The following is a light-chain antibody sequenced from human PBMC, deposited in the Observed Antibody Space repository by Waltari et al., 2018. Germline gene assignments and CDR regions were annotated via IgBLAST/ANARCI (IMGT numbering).Light chain of an antibody. CDR2: GAS. CDR3: HRYDSFPNT. V-gene: IGKV1-5*01. J-gene: IGKJ2*01. Sequence: DIQMTQSPSTLSAPVGDRAPITCRASQNMNSYLAWYQQKPGKAPKLLIYGASSLESGVPLRFSGTASGTEFTLTISSLQPDDFATYYCHRYDSFPNTFGQGTK. CDR1: QNMNSY.